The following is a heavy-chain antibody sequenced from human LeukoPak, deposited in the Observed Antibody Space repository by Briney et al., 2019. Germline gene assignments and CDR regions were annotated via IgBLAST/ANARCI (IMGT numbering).Heavy chain of an antibody. V-gene: IGHV1-3*01. CDR3: ARSFYPQGDCSSTSCYWSAEYYYYGMDV. CDR1: GYTFTSYA. Sequence: ASVKVSCKASGYTFTSYAMHWVRQAPGQRLEWMGWINAGNGNTKYSQKFQGRVTITRDTSASTAYMELSSLRSEDTAVYYCARSFYPQGDCSSTSCYWSAEYYYYGMDVWGQGTTVTVSS. D-gene: IGHD2-2*01. CDR2: INAGNGNT. J-gene: IGHJ6*02.